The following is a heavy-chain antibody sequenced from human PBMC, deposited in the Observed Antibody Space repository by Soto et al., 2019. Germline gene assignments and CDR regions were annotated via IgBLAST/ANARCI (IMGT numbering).Heavy chain of an antibody. CDR1: GFSLSTGGMG. D-gene: IGHD2-21*02. CDR3: VHSRCGGDCLQSYSAHYFYGMDI. CDR2: IYWDGDR. Sequence: QITLKESGPTLVKPTQTLTLTCTFSGFSLSTGGMGVGWIRQPPGKALEWLALIYWDGDRRYRPSLMSRLTISKATSKNPVVLTMTNMDPVDTATYYCVHSRCGGDCLQSYSAHYFYGMDIWGQGTTVTVS. J-gene: IGHJ6*02. V-gene: IGHV2-5*02.